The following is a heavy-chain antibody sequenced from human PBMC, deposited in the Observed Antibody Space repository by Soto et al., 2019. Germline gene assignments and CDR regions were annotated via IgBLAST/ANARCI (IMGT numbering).Heavy chain of an antibody. Sequence: SETLSLTWAVSGGSISSGGYSWRWLRQPPGKGLEWIGCIYHSGSTYYNPSLKSRVTISVDRSKNQFSLKLSSVTAADTAVYYCARSGHGGTRFDPWGQGTLVTVS. CDR3: ARSGHGGTRFDP. CDR1: GGSISSGGYS. J-gene: IGHJ5*02. V-gene: IGHV4-30-2*01. D-gene: IGHD3-16*01. CDR2: IYHSGST.